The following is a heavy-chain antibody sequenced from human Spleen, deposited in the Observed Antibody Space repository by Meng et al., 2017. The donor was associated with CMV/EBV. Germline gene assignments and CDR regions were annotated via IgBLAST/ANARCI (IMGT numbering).Heavy chain of an antibody. D-gene: IGHD1-1*01. V-gene: IGHV1-69*08. CDR1: GGTFSSFT. Sequence: SGGTFSSFTITWVRQAPGQGLEWMGRIIPILGTTDYAQKFQGRLTITADKSTSTGYLELSSLRPEDTAVYYCARPSTLTTRAQDFQHWGQGTLVTVSS. J-gene: IGHJ1*01. CDR3: ARPSTLTTRAQDFQH. CDR2: IIPILGTT.